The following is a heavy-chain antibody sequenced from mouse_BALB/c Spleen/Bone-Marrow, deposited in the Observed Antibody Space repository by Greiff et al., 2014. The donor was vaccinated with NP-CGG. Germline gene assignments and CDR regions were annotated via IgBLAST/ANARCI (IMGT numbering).Heavy chain of an antibody. J-gene: IGHJ2*01. CDR3: ARRGYYGSSLDY. CDR1: GYSITSDYA. V-gene: IGHV3-2*02. D-gene: IGHD1-1*01. Sequence: VQLQQSGPGLVKPSQSLSLTCTVTGYSITSDYAWNWIRQFPGNKLEWMGYISYSGSTSYNPSLKSRISITRDTSKNQFFLQLNSVTTEDTATYYCARRGYYGSSLDYWGQGTTLTVSS. CDR2: ISYSGST.